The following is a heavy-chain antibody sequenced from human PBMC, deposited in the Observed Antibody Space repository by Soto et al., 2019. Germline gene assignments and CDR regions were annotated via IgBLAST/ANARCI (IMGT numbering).Heavy chain of an antibody. V-gene: IGHV3-30-3*01. D-gene: IGHD2-15*01. CDR2: ISYEGINK. CDR3: ARVPDFRYCSDGSCYPDS. J-gene: IGHJ4*02. Sequence: GGSLRLSCVASGFDFSSSAMHWVRQAPGKGLDWVAVISYEGINKYYADSVRGRFTISRDNSKNTLFLQMNSLRAQDTATYYCARVPDFRYCSDGSCYPDSWGQGTLVTVSS. CDR1: GFDFSSSA.